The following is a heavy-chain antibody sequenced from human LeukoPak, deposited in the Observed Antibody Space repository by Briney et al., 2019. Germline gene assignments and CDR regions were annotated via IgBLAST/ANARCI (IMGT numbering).Heavy chain of an antibody. V-gene: IGHV3-30*18. CDR3: AKDARGSYYANLYYYYGMDV. D-gene: IGHD3-10*01. CDR1: GFIFSSYG. Sequence: PGRSLRLSCAASGFIFSSYGMHWVRQAPGKGLEWVAVISYDGSNKYYADSVKGRFTISRDNSKNTLYLQMNSLRAEDTAVYYCAKDARGSYYANLYYYYGMDVWGQGTTVTVSS. CDR2: ISYDGSNK. J-gene: IGHJ6*02.